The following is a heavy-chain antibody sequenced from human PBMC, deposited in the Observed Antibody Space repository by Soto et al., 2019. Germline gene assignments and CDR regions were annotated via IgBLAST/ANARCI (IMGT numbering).Heavy chain of an antibody. V-gene: IGHV1-18*04. J-gene: IGHJ4*02. CDR2: ISVYNGNT. Sequence: ASVKVSCKASGYTFTSYGISWVRQAPGKGLEWMGWISVYNGNTNYAQKLQGRVTMTTDTSTSTAYMELSSLRSEDTAVYYCASHLARFGELPHYVDYWGQGTLVTVSS. CDR1: GYTFTSYG. CDR3: ASHLARFGELPHYVDY. D-gene: IGHD3-10*01.